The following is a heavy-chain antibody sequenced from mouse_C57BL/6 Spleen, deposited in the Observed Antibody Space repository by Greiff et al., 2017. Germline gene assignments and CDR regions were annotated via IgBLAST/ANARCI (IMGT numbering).Heavy chain of an antibody. Sequence: QVQLQQPGAELVKPGASVKLSCKASGYTFTSYWMHWVKQRPGQGLEWIGMIHPNSGSTNYNEKFKSKATLTVDKSSSTAYMQLSSLTSEDSAVYYCARSLITTVVAPMAMDYWGQGTSVTVSS. CDR1: GYTFTSYW. CDR3: ARSLITTVVAPMAMDY. V-gene: IGHV1-64*01. CDR2: IHPNSGST. J-gene: IGHJ4*01. D-gene: IGHD1-1*01.